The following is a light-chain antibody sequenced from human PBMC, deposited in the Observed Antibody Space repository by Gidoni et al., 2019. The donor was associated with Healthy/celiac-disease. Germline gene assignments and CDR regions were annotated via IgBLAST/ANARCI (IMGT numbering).Light chain of an antibody. Sequence: DIVLTQSPATLSLSPEERATLACRASQSVSSYLAWYQQKPGQAPRLLIYDASNRATAIPARFSGSGSGTDFTLTISILEPEDFAVYYCQQRSNWPPYTFGQGTKLEIK. CDR1: QSVSSY. V-gene: IGKV3-11*01. CDR2: DAS. CDR3: QQRSNWPPYT. J-gene: IGKJ2*01.